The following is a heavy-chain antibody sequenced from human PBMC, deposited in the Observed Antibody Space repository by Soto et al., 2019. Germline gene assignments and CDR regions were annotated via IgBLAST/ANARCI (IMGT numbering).Heavy chain of an antibody. J-gene: IGHJ6*03. Sequence: QVQLVESGGGVVQPGRSLRLSCAASGFTFSSYGMHWVRQAPGKGLEWVAVISYDGSNKYYADSVKGRFTISRDNSKNPLYLQMNRLRAEDTAVYYCAKDGGSSPGAYYYYYLDVWGKGTTVTVSS. V-gene: IGHV3-30*18. CDR2: ISYDGSNK. CDR1: GFTFSSYG. D-gene: IGHD1-26*01. CDR3: AKDGGSSPGAYYYYYLDV.